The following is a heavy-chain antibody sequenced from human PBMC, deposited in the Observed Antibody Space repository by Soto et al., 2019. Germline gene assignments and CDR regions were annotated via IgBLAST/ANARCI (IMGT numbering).Heavy chain of an antibody. J-gene: IGHJ4*02. CDR2: ISYDGSNK. D-gene: IGHD3-22*01. V-gene: IGHV3-30*18. CDR3: AKTGYDSSGFGSQKEPFDY. CDR1: GFTFSSYG. Sequence: GGSLRLSCAASGFTFSSYGMHWVRQAPGKGLEWVAVISYDGSNKYYADSVKGRFTISRDNSKNTLYLQMNSLRAEDTAVYYCAKTGYDSSGFGSQKEPFDYWGQGTLVTVSS.